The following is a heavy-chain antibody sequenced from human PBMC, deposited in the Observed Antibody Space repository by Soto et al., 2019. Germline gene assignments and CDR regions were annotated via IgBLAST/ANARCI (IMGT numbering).Heavy chain of an antibody. CDR1: GFTFSSYA. CDR2: ISYDGSNK. V-gene: IGHV3-30-3*01. D-gene: IGHD2-15*01. J-gene: IGHJ4*02. Sequence: GESLKISCAASGFTFSSYAMHWVRQAPGKGLEWVAVISYDGSNKYYADSVKGRFTISRDNSKNTLYLQMNSLRAEDTAVYYCARFALVVTFDYWGQGTLVTVSS. CDR3: ARFALVVTFDY.